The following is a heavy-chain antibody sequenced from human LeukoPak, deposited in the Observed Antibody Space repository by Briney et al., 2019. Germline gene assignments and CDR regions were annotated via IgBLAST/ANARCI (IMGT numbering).Heavy chain of an antibody. CDR3: ARYNWNTWFDP. Sequence: SETLSLTCTVSGGSISNSSYYWGWIRQPPGKGLEWIGSIYYSGSTYYNPSLKSRVTISLDTSKNQFSLRLSSVTAADTAVYYCARYNWNTWFDPWGQGTLVTVSS. CDR2: IYYSGST. D-gene: IGHD1-1*01. V-gene: IGHV4-39*07. CDR1: GGSISNSSYY. J-gene: IGHJ5*02.